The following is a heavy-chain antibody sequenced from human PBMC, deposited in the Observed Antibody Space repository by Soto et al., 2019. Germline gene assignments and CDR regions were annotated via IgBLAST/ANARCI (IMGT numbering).Heavy chain of an antibody. CDR3: ARDLVRCSSTSCSNWFDP. CDR1: GGSISSGGYY. V-gene: IGHV4-31*03. D-gene: IGHD2-2*01. Sequence: SETLSLTCTVSGGSISSGGYYWSWIRQRPGKGLEWIGYIYYSGSTYYNPSLKSRVTISVDTSKNQFSLKLSSVTAADTAVYYCARDLVRCSSTSCSNWFDPWGQGTLVTVSS. CDR2: IYYSGST. J-gene: IGHJ5*02.